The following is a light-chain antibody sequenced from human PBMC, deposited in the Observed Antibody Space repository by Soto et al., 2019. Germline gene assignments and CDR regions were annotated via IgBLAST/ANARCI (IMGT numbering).Light chain of an antibody. CDR1: QSVNTY. V-gene: IGKV1-39*01. Sequence: DIQMTQSPSSLSASVGARVTITCRASQSVNTYLNWYQKRPGKASKLLIYAATSLQSGVPPRFSVSRSGTDFNLTISGLPPEYFATYHCQESHNTPYTFGLGT. J-gene: IGKJ2*01. CDR3: QESHNTPYT. CDR2: AAT.